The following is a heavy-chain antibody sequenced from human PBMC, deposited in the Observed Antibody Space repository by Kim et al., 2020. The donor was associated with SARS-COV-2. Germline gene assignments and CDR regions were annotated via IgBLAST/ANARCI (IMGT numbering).Heavy chain of an antibody. V-gene: IGHV3-23*01. Sequence: GWSLRLSCAASGFTFSNFAIIWVRQAPGKGLEWVSATGGSGHTTHYADSVTGRFTISRDNSKNTIYLQMNSLRVEDTAVYYCAKDPNGDYIGAFDFWGQG. CDR2: TGGSGHTT. CDR3: AKDPNGDYIGAFDF. D-gene: IGHD4-17*01. CDR1: GFTFSNFA. J-gene: IGHJ3*01.